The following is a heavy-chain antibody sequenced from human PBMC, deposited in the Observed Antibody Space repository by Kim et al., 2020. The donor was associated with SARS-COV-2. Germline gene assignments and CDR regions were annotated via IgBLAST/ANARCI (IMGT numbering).Heavy chain of an antibody. V-gene: IGHV3-30*03. CDR1: GFTFSSYG. CDR3: ATLHGSYGDYYFDY. CDR2: ISYDGSNK. Sequence: GGSLRLSCAASGFTFSSYGMHWVRQAPGKGLEWVAVISYDGSNKYYADSVKGRFTISRDNSKNTLYLQMNSLRAEDTAVYYCATLHGSYGDYYFDYWGQG. J-gene: IGHJ4*02. D-gene: IGHD1-26*01.